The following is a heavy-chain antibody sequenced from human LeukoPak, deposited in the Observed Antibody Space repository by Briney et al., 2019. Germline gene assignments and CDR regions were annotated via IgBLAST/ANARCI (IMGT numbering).Heavy chain of an antibody. CDR2: ISSSSSTI. CDR1: GFTFSSYS. D-gene: IGHD3-22*01. CDR3: ARDARPNYYDSSGYSY. V-gene: IGHV3-48*01. J-gene: IGHJ4*02. Sequence: GGSLRLSCAASGFTFSSYSMNWVRQAPGKGLEWVSYISSSSSTIYYADSVKGRFTISRDNAKNSLYLQMNSLRAEDTAVYYCARDARPNYYDSSGYSYWGQGTLVTVSS.